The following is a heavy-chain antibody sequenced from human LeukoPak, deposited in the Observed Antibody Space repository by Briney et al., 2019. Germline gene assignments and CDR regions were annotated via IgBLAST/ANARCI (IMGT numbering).Heavy chain of an antibody. CDR3: ATTRYGDYDSYYYYGMDV. CDR1: GFTFSSYA. V-gene: IGHV3-23*01. J-gene: IGHJ6*02. D-gene: IGHD4-17*01. CDR2: ISGSGGST. Sequence: PGGSLRLSCAASGFTFSSYAMSWVRQAPGKGLEWVSAISGSGGSTCYADSVKGRFTISRDNSKNTLYLQMSSLRAEDTAVYYCATTRYGDYDSYYYYGMDVWGQGTTVTVSS.